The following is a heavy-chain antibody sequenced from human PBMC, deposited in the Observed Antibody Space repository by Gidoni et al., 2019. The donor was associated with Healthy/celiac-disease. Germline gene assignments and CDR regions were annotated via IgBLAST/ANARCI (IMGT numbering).Heavy chain of an antibody. CDR2: IKSKTDGGTT. CDR1: GFTFSHAG. D-gene: IGHD2-2*01. Sequence: EVQLVESGGGLVKPGGSLRLSCAASGFTFSHAGMSWVRQAPGKGLEWVGRIKSKTDGGTTDYAAPVKGRFTISRDDSKNTLYLQMNSLKTEDTAVYYCTTEDQLLTDAFDIWGQGTMVTVSS. J-gene: IGHJ3*02. V-gene: IGHV3-15*01. CDR3: TTEDQLLTDAFDI.